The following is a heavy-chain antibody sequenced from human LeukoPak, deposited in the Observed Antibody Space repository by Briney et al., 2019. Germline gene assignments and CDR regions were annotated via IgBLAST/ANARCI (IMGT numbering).Heavy chain of an antibody. CDR1: GFTFSSYW. V-gene: IGHV4-4*02. CDR2: IYHSGST. D-gene: IGHD6-19*01. J-gene: IGHJ4*02. Sequence: PGGSLRLSCAASGFTFSSYWMSWVRQPPGKGLEWIGEIYHSGSTNYNPSLKSRVTISVDKSKNQFSLKLSSVTAADTAVYYCRTVAGQDYFDYWGQGTLVTVSS. CDR3: RTVAGQDYFDY.